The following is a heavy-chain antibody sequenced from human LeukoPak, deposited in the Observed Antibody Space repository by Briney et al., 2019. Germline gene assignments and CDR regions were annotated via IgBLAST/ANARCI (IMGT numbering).Heavy chain of an antibody. Sequence: GGSLRLSCAASGFTFSSYAMSWVRQARGKGLEWVSAISGSGGSTYYADSVKGRFTIYRDHSKNTMYLQMNSLRAEGTDVYYWADPPPYGGTLLPLYWGQGTLVTVSS. CDR3: ADPPPYGGTLLPLY. CDR1: GFTFSSYA. CDR2: ISGSGGST. J-gene: IGHJ4*02. V-gene: IGHV3-23*01. D-gene: IGHD4-23*01.